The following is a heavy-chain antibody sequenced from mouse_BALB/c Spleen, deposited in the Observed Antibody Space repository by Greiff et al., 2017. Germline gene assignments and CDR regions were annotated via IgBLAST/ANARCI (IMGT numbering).Heavy chain of an antibody. CDR1: GFNIKDTY. CDR2: IEPANGNT. J-gene: IGHJ1*01. Sequence: VQLQQSGAELVKPGASVKLSCTASGFNIKDTYMHWVKRRPEQGLEWIGRIEPANGNTKYDPKFQGKATITADTSSNTAYLQLSSLTSEDTAVYYCAIEDSVTGYFDVWGAGTTVTVSS. CDR3: AIEDSVTGYFDV. D-gene: IGHD2-1*01. V-gene: IGHV14-3*02.